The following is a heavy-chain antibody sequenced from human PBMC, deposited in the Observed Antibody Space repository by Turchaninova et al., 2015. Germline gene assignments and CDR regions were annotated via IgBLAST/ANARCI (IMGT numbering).Heavy chain of an antibody. V-gene: IGHV4-39*01. Sequence: QLPLQQSGPGLVKPSETTSLPCPVSGAPISSSSYYWGWIRAPPGKGGELIGSVFDSGNTYDSPSLKSRVTISVVTSSNQFSLKLTSVTAADTAVYYCARHSKYTSGWSGRVEYWGQGTLVTVSS. D-gene: IGHD6-19*01. J-gene: IGHJ4*02. CDR3: ARHSKYTSGWSGRVEY. CDR2: VFDSGNT. CDR1: GAPISSSSYY.